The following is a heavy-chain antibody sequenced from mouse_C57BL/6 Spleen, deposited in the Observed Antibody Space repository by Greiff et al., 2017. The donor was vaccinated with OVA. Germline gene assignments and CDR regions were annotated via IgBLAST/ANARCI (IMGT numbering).Heavy chain of an antibody. D-gene: IGHD2-4*01. CDR2: IHPNSGST. Sequence: VQLQQPGAELVKPGASVKLSCKASGYTFTSYWMHWVTQRPGQGLEWIGMIHPNSGSTNYNEKFKSKATLTVDKSSSTAYMQLSSLTSEDSAVYYCASFDYDGGYWYFDVWGTGTTVTVSS. CDR3: ASFDYDGGYWYFDV. CDR1: GYTFTSYW. J-gene: IGHJ1*03. V-gene: IGHV1-64*01.